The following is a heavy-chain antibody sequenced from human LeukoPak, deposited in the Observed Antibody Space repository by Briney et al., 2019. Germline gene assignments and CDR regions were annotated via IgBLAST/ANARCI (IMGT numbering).Heavy chain of an antibody. J-gene: IGHJ4*02. Sequence: PGGSLRLSCAASGFTFSSYWMHWARQAPGKGLVWVSRINSDGSSTNYADSVKGRFTISRDNAKNMLYLQMNSLRAEDTAVYYCATSTYCSGGSCYSRTFQYWGQGTLVTVSS. D-gene: IGHD2-15*01. CDR3: ATSTYCSGGSCYSRTFQY. V-gene: IGHV3-74*01. CDR1: GFTFSSYW. CDR2: INSDGSST.